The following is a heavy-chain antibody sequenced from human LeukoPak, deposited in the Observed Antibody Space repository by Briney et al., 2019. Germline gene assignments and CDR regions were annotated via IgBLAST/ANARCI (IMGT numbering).Heavy chain of an antibody. CDR2: ISYDGSNK. Sequence: GGSLRLSCAASRFTFSSHSMNWVRQAPGKGLEWVAVISYDGSNKYYADSVKGRFTISRDNSKNTLYLQMNSLRAEDTAVYYCARDGDYGDYVFDYWGQGTLVTVSS. D-gene: IGHD4-17*01. V-gene: IGHV3-30*03. CDR1: RFTFSSHS. J-gene: IGHJ4*02. CDR3: ARDGDYGDYVFDY.